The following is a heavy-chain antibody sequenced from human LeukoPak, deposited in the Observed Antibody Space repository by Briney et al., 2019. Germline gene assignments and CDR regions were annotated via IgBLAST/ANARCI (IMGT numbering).Heavy chain of an antibody. D-gene: IGHD6-13*01. CDR2: ITSSSTFI. CDR1: GFTFSNYA. Sequence: PGGSLRLSGAASGFTFSNYAMSWVRQAPGKGLEWVASITSSSTFIYYADSLKGRFTISRDNAQNSLYLQMNSLRAEDTAVYYCARGQAAANILYYFDYWGQGTLVTVSS. V-gene: IGHV3-21*01. J-gene: IGHJ4*02. CDR3: ARGQAAANILYYFDY.